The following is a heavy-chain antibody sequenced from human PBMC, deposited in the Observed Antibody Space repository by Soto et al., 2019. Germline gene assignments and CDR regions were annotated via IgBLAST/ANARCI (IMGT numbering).Heavy chain of an antibody. D-gene: IGHD3-3*01. CDR1: GFTFTSSA. CDR3: AAWSRSSYDFWSGQFYSAFDI. Sequence: GASVKVSCKASGFTFTSSAVQWVRQARGQRLEWIGWIVVGSGNTNYAQKFQERVTITRDMSTSTAYMELSSLRSEDTAVYYCAAWSRSSYDFWSGQFYSAFDIWGQGTMVTDSS. CDR2: IVVGSGNT. J-gene: IGHJ3*02. V-gene: IGHV1-58*01.